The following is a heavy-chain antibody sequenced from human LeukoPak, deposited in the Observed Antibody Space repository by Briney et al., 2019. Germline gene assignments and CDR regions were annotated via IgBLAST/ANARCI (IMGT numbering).Heavy chain of an antibody. J-gene: IGHJ3*02. Sequence: SETLSLTCTVSGGSMSNYYWSWIRQPAGKGLEWIGRIYSTGSTNYNPSLKSRVTMSVDMSKNQFSLKLNSVTAADTAVYHCTRVMTTVNVFDIWGQGTLVTVSS. CDR2: IYSTGST. CDR3: TRVMTTVNVFDI. V-gene: IGHV4-4*07. CDR1: GGSMSNYY. D-gene: IGHD4-17*01.